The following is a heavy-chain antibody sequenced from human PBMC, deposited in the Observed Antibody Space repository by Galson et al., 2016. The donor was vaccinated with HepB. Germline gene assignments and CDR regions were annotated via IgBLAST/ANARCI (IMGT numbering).Heavy chain of an antibody. D-gene: IGHD1-26*01. CDR3: ARGGGSAYYGMDV. J-gene: IGHJ6*02. V-gene: IGHV1-18*01. Sequence: SVKVSCKASGYTFTSYGISWVRQAPGQGLEWMGWISPYNGDTNYAQKLQGRVTVTTDTSASTAYMELRSLRSDDTAVYYCARGGGSAYYGMDVWGQGTPVTVSS. CDR2: ISPYNGDT. CDR1: GYTFTSYG.